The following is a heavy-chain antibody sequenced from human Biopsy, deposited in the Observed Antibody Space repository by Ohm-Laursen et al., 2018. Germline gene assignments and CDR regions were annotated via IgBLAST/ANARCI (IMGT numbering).Heavy chain of an antibody. J-gene: IGHJ6*02. V-gene: IGHV1-69*04. D-gene: IGHD3-10*01. Sequence: SVNVSCKASGDTFTTSAISWVRQVPGQGLDWMGRIIPILGTVDYGQNFQGRATIRADTSTTFLELTSLRYDDTAVYYCASGDIGGIGLDVWGLGTTVTVSS. CDR1: GDTFTTSA. CDR2: IIPILGTV. CDR3: ASGDIGGIGLDV.